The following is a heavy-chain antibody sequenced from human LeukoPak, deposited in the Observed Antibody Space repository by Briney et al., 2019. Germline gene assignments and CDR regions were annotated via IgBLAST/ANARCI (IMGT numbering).Heavy chain of an antibody. CDR3: ARTNNVFYYFDY. CDR2: IKHSGST. J-gene: IGHJ4*02. D-gene: IGHD1/OR15-1a*01. Sequence: SETLSLTCAVYGGSFRGYYWSWIRQPPRKGLEWSGEIKHSGSTNYNASLKSRVTTSVHKSKNQFSLKLSSLTAADTAVYYCARTNNVFYYFDYWGQGTLVTVSS. CDR1: GGSFRGYY. V-gene: IGHV4-34*01.